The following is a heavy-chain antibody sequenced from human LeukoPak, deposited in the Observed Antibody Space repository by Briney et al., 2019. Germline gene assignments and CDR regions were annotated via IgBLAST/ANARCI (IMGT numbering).Heavy chain of an antibody. CDR3: ARSEGTTVTMFDY. J-gene: IGHJ4*02. V-gene: IGHV3-30-3*01. CDR1: GFTFRSSA. D-gene: IGHD4-17*01. CDR2: IPYDGSNN. Sequence: GGSLRLSCAASGFTFRSSAMTWVRQAPGKGLEWVAVIPYDGSNNYYSDSVKGRFTISRDNSKNTLYLQMNSLRPEDTAVYYCARSEGTTVTMFDYWGQGTLVTVSS.